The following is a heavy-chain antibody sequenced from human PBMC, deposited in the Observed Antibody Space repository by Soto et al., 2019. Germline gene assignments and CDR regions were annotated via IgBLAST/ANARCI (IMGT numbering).Heavy chain of an antibody. CDR3: ARRHLAVAVSPWFDP. Sequence: QVTLKESGPLLVKPTETLTLICTVSGLSITDSEMVVSWIRQPPGQPLEWLAHIDSSGEKSYRTFLKSRLALSKDISKSQIVLTMTNMDPADTATYYCARRHLAVAVSPWFDPWGQGIPVTVSS. CDR2: IDSSGEK. CDR1: GLSITDSEMV. V-gene: IGHV2-26*01. D-gene: IGHD6-19*01. J-gene: IGHJ5*02.